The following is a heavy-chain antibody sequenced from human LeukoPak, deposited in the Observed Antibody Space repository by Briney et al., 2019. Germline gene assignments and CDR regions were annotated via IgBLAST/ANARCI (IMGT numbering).Heavy chain of an antibody. Sequence: TGGSLRLSCAASGFTFSSYAMSWVRQAPGKGLEWVSAISGSGGSTYYADSVEGRFTISRDNSKNTLYLQMNSLRAEDTAVYYCANTYYYGSGSYYTRFDYWGQGTLVTVSS. D-gene: IGHD3-10*01. CDR2: ISGSGGST. V-gene: IGHV3-23*01. J-gene: IGHJ4*02. CDR3: ANTYYYGSGSYYTRFDY. CDR1: GFTFSSYA.